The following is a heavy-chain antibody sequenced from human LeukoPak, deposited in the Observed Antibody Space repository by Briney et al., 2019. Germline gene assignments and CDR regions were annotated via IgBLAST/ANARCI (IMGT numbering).Heavy chain of an antibody. J-gene: IGHJ3*02. CDR1: GGSISRDGHY. V-gene: IGHV4-31*03. D-gene: IGHD2-8*01. CDR2: VSSSGTT. Sequence: PSQTLSLTCTVSGGSISRDGHYWSWIRQYPGKGLESIGSVSSSGTTTYNPSLKSRVTISLDTSQNQFSLNLRSLTAADTAVYYCAREMVRDAFDIWGQGTMVTVSP. CDR3: AREMVRDAFDI.